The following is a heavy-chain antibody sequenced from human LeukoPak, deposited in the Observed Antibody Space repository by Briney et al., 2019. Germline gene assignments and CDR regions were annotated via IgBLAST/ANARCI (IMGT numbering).Heavy chain of an antibody. CDR3: ARGGLSYGDFDY. J-gene: IGHJ4*02. Sequence: GGSLRLSCAASGFTFSSSYMSWVRQAPGKGLEWVSVIYSGGTTYYADSVKGRFTISRDNSKNTLYLQMNSLRAEDTAVYYCARGGLSYGDFDYWGQGTLVTVSS. CDR2: IYSGGTT. D-gene: IGHD5-18*01. CDR1: GFTFSSSY. V-gene: IGHV3-53*01.